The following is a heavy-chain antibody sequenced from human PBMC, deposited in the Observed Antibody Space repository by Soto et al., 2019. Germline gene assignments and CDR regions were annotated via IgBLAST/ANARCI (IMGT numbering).Heavy chain of an antibody. V-gene: IGHV3-33*06. CDR1: GFTFSNYV. CDR3: AKGGVGSTSNAFDI. CDR2: IWYDGSNK. J-gene: IGHJ3*02. Sequence: QVQLVESGGGVVQPGRSLRLSCVASGFTFSNYVIHWVRQAPGKGLEWVAVIWYDGSNKYYADSVKGRFTISRDNSKNTLYLQMNSLRAEDTAVYYCAKGGVGSTSNAFDIWGQGTMVTVSS. D-gene: IGHD1-26*01.